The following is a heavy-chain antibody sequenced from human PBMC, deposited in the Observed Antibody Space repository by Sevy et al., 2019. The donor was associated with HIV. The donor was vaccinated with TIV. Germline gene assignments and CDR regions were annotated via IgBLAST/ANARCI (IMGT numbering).Heavy chain of an antibody. J-gene: IGHJ6*02. D-gene: IGHD2-8*02. Sequence: GGSLRLSCAASGFTVSSNYMSWVHQAPGKGLEWVSVIYSGGSTYYADSVKGRFTISRDNSKKTLYLQMNSLRAEDTAVYYCARYCTYYYYGMDVWGQGTTVTVSS. CDR1: GFTVSSNY. CDR3: ARYCTYYYYGMDV. CDR2: IYSGGST. V-gene: IGHV3-53*01.